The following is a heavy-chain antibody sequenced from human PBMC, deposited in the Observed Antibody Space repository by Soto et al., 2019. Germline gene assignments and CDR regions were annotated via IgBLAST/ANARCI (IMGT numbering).Heavy chain of an antibody. CDR3: ATMNGYFEY. D-gene: IGHD3-22*01. CDR2: ITATGDRT. Sequence: GGSLRLSCADSGFRFSSYSMSWVRQTPGKGLEWVAAITATGDRTYYADSVTGRFTISRDNSKKTHYLQMTSLRAEDTAMYYCATMNGYFEYWGQGAPVTVSS. CDR1: GFRFSSYS. V-gene: IGHV3-23*01. J-gene: IGHJ4*02.